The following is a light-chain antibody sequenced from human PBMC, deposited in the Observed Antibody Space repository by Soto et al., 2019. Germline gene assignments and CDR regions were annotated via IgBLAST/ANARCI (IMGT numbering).Light chain of an antibody. CDR3: QQFGRSRT. J-gene: IGKJ1*01. V-gene: IGKV3-20*01. CDR1: QSVSSSF. CDR2: SAS. Sequence: EIVLTQSPGTQSLSPGERATLSCRASQSVSSSFLAWYQQKPAQAPRLLIYSASSRATGIPDRFSGSGSGTDFTLTISRLEPEDFAVYYCQQFGRSRTFGQGTKVEIK.